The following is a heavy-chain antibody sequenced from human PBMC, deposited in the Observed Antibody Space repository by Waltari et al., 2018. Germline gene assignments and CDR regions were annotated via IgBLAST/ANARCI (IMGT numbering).Heavy chain of an antibody. CDR1: GVHFSSHW. CDR2: IKKDGSES. D-gene: IGHD4-17*01. Sequence: EVQLVESGGGLVQPGGSLRLSCAASGVHFSSHWMTWVRQAPGKGLEWLANIKKDGSESYYGDSVKGRFTISRDNTKNSLYLQMNSLRVEDTAVYYCARADYGGTADYDYWGQGTQVTVSS. J-gene: IGHJ4*02. CDR3: ARADYGGTADYDY. V-gene: IGHV3-7*04.